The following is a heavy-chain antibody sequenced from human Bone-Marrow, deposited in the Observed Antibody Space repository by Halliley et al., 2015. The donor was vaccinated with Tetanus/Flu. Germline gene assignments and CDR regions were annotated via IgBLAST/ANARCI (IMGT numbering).Heavy chain of an antibody. D-gene: IGHD6-19*01. CDR2: IYPGNSDT. CDR3: AKTRGYHTSGWYLLP. Sequence: WMGIIYPGNSDTIYSPSFEGQVTISVDKSFSTAYLQWSSLKASDSAMYYCAKTRGYHTSGWYLLPWGQGTLVTVSS. V-gene: IGHV5-51*01. J-gene: IGHJ5*02.